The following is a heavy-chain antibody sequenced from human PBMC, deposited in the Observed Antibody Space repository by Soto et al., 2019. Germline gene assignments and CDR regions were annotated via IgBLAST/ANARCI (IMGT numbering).Heavy chain of an antibody. CDR3: ARGYTSAFDP. D-gene: IGHD1-26*01. Sequence: GKRREWMGWINAGNGNTKYSQKFQGRVTITRDTSASTAYMELSSLRSEVTAVDYCARGYTSAFDPWGQGTPVTVSS. V-gene: IGHV1-3*01. J-gene: IGHJ5*02. CDR2: INAGNGNT.